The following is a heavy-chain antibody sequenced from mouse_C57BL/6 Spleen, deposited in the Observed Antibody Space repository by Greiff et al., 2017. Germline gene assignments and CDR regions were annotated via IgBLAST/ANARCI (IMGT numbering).Heavy chain of an antibody. V-gene: IGHV1-55*01. J-gene: IGHJ2*01. Sequence: QVQLQQPGAELVKPGASVKMSCKASGYTFTSYWITCVKQRPGQGLEWIGDIYPGSGSTNYNEKFKSKATLTVDTSSSTAYMQLSSLTSEDSAVYDCARDYYGNYYDFDDWGQGTTLTVSA. CDR2: IYPGSGST. D-gene: IGHD2-1*01. CDR1: GYTFTSYW. CDR3: ARDYYGNYYDFDD.